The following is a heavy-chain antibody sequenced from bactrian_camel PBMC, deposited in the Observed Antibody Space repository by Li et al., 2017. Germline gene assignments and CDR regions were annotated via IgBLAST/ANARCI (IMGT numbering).Heavy chain of an antibody. CDR2: IGTGTGST. D-gene: IGHD1*01. V-gene: IGHV3S40*01. J-gene: IGHJ4*01. CDR3: ATNRGFRSRWDEARKYGL. Sequence: DVQLVESGGGSVQTGGSLTLSCAASRYTVSAYCMARFRQAPGKEREVVAAIGTGTGSTYYADSAKGRFTISEDDAKNTVYLEMNNLKPDDTGMYYCATNRGFRSRWDEARKYGLWGQGTQVTV. CDR1: RYTVSAYC.